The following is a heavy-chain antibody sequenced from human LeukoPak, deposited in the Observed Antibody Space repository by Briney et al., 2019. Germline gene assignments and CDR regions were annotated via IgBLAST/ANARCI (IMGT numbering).Heavy chain of an antibody. CDR2: INPNSGGT. CDR1: GYTFTGYY. V-gene: IGHV1-2*02. Sequence: GASVKVSCKASGYTFTGYYMHWVRQAPGQGLEWMGWINPNSGGTNYAQKFQGRVTMTRDTSISTAYMELSRLRSDDTAVYYCARVQYSGYDLQVDYRGQGTLVTVSS. D-gene: IGHD5-12*01. J-gene: IGHJ4*02. CDR3: ARVQYSGYDLQVDY.